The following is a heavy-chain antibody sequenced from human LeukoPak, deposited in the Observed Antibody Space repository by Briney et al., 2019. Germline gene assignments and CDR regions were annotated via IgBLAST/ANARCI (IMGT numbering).Heavy chain of an antibody. D-gene: IGHD3-10*01. Sequence: GGSLRLSCAASGFTFSSYAMHWVRQAPGKGLEWVAVISYDGSNKYYADSVKGRFTISRDNAKNSLYLQMNSLRAEDTAVYYCARVGSGSYAYYFDYWGQGTLVTVSS. CDR1: GFTFSSYA. J-gene: IGHJ4*02. V-gene: IGHV3-30-3*01. CDR2: ISYDGSNK. CDR3: ARVGSGSYAYYFDY.